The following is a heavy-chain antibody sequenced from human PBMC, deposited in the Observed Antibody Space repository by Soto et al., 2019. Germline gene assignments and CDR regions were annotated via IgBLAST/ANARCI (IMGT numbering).Heavy chain of an antibody. V-gene: IGHV3-23*01. Sequence: EVQLLESGGGLVQPGGSLRLSCAASGFTFSSYAMSWVRQAPGKGLEWVSTISSSGGSTHYAASVKGRFTISRDNSKNPLDLQMNSLSAEDTAVYYCAKFYGGTSAIPYTIDPWGQGTLVTVSS. CDR1: GFTFSSYA. D-gene: IGHD2-15*01. J-gene: IGHJ5*02. CDR2: ISSSGGST. CDR3: AKFYGGTSAIPYTIDP.